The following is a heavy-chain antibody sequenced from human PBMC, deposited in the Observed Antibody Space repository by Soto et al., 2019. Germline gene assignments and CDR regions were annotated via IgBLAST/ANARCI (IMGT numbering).Heavy chain of an antibody. D-gene: IGHD3-10*01. CDR3: ATRGITLYHFDS. CDR1: GDSISRYGFY. Sequence: QVQLQESGPGLVKPSQTLSLTCSVSGDSISRYGFYWSWIRQRPGKGLEWIGYISYSGNPYFNPSLRGRATISIATSKNQFSLRLSSVTAADTAVYYCATRGITLYHFDSWGQGTLVTVSS. V-gene: IGHV4-31*03. J-gene: IGHJ4*02. CDR2: ISYSGNP.